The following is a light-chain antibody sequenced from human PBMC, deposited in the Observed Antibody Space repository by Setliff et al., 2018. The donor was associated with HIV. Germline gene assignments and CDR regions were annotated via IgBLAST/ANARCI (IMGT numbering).Light chain of an antibody. CDR3: SSYTSRGTWV. Sequence: ALAQPASVSGSPGQSITISCTGTSGDVGGHNHVSWYQQHPGKAPQLMIYDVTSRPSGMSNRFSGSKSGNTASLNVSGLLPEDEADYFCSSYTSRGTWVFGGGTKVTVL. J-gene: IGLJ3*02. CDR2: DVT. CDR1: SGDVGGHNH. V-gene: IGLV2-14*03.